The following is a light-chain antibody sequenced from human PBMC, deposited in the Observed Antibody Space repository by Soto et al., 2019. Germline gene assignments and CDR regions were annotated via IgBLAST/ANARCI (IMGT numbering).Light chain of an antibody. Sequence: EIVMTQSPVTLSVSPGERATLSCRASQNISRSLAWYQQKPGQGPGLLIYGASTRATGIPARFSGSGSGTEFTLTISSLQSKDFAVYYCQQYNNWHPLTFGGGTKVDI. CDR2: GAS. CDR3: QQYNNWHPLT. CDR1: QNISRS. V-gene: IGKV3-15*01. J-gene: IGKJ4*01.